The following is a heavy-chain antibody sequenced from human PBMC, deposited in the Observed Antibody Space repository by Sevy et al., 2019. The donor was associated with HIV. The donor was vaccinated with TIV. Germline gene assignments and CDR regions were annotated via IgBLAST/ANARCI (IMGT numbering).Heavy chain of an antibody. J-gene: IGHJ5*02. V-gene: IGHV4-59*01. CDR3: ARDKGGLLWFGELGP. CDR1: AGSISSYY. CDR2: IYYSGST. Sequence: SETLSLTCTVSAGSISSYYWSWIRQPPGKGLEWIGYIYYSGSTNYNPSLKSRVTISVDTSKNQFSLKLSSVTAADTAVYYCARDKGGLLWFGELGPWGQGTLVTVSS. D-gene: IGHD3-10*01.